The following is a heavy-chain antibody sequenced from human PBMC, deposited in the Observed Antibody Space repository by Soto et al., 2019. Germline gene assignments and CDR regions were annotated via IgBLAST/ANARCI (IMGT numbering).Heavy chain of an antibody. CDR3: AKDIAVAGTGYYYYYGIDV. Sequence: RLSCAASGFTFEDCPMHWVRQAPGKGLEWVSLISWDGAYTYYADSVKARFIISRDNSRNSLYLQMTSLRAEDTAFYYCAKDIAVAGTGYYYYYGIDVWGQGTTVTVSS. CDR2: ISWDGAYT. V-gene: IGHV3-43D*04. D-gene: IGHD6-19*01. J-gene: IGHJ6*02. CDR1: GFTFEDCP.